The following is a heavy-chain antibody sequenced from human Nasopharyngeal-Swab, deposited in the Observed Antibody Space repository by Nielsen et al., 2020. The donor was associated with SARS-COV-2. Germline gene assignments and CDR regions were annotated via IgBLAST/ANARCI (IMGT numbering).Heavy chain of an antibody. D-gene: IGHD5-18*01. Sequence: GSLRLSCAASGLTFSDYYMSWIRQAPGKGLEWVSYISSSGSTIYYADSVKGRFTISRDNAKNSLYLQMNSLRAEDTAVYYCARVLDTAMVLGGPLDYWGQGTLVTVSS. V-gene: IGHV3-11*04. J-gene: IGHJ4*02. CDR3: ARVLDTAMVLGGPLDY. CDR2: ISSSGSTI. CDR1: GLTFSDYY.